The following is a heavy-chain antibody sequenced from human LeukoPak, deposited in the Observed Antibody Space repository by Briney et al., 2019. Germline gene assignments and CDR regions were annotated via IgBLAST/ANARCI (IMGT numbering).Heavy chain of an antibody. Sequence: SETLFLTCTVYGGSLTSHFWSWIRQPPGRGLEWIAYMFDSVNTKDNPSLKSRLTLSEDTSKNQFSLRLSSVTAADTAVYYCTTFKRGYIFGYFDFWCQGIKVTVAS. CDR2: MFDSVNT. V-gene: IGHV4-59*11. D-gene: IGHD5-18*01. CDR1: GGSLTSHF. J-gene: IGHJ4*02. CDR3: TTFKRGYIFGYFDF.